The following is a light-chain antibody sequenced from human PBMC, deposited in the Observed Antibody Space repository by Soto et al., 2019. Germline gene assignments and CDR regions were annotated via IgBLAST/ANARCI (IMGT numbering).Light chain of an antibody. Sequence: EIVMTQSPATLSVSPGERATLSCRPSQSVADKLAWYQQKPGQAPRLLIYGASTRATGIPARFSGSGSGIEFTLTISSLQTEDFAIYYCQQYNNWPLTLGGGTKVEIK. J-gene: IGKJ4*01. CDR2: GAS. V-gene: IGKV3-15*01. CDR1: QSVADK. CDR3: QQYNNWPLT.